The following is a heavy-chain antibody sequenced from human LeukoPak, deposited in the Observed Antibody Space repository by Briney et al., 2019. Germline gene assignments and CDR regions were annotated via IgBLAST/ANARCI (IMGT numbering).Heavy chain of an antibody. CDR1: GGSISSYY. Sequence: SETLSLTCTVSGGSISSYYWSWIRQPPGKGLEWIGYIYYSGSTNYNPSLKSRVTISVDTSKNQFSLKLSSVTAADTAVYYCVITRCGSKSCQVYYFDYWGQGILVTVSS. CDR3: VITRCGSKSCQVYYFDY. CDR2: IYYSGST. J-gene: IGHJ4*02. D-gene: IGHD2-2*01. V-gene: IGHV4-59*01.